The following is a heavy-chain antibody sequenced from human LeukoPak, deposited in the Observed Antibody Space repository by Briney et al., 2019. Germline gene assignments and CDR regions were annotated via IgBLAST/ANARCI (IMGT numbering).Heavy chain of an antibody. V-gene: IGHV1-2*02. Sequence: GASVKVSCKASGYTLTGYYMHWVRQAPGQGLEWMGWINPNSGGTNYAQKFQGRVTMTRDTSISTAYMELSRLRSDDTAVYYCASGRGDFWSGYYPLDYWGQGTLVTVSS. D-gene: IGHD3-3*01. CDR3: ASGRGDFWSGYYPLDY. CDR2: INPNSGGT. J-gene: IGHJ4*02. CDR1: GYTLTGYY.